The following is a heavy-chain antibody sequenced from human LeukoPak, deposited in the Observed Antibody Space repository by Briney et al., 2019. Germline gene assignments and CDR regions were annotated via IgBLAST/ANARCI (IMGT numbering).Heavy chain of an antibody. D-gene: IGHD3-3*01. CDR2: IDWDDDK. CDR1: GFSLSTSGMC. CDR3: ARGCYGGTIFGVVTGDAFDI. J-gene: IGHJ3*02. Sequence: GSGPALVKPTQTLTLTCTFSGFSLSTSGMCVRWIRQPPGKALEWLARIDWDDDKYYSTSLKTRLTISRDTSKNQVVLTMTNMDPVDTATYYCARGCYGGTIFGVVTGDAFDIWGQGTMVTVSS. V-gene: IGHV2-70*11.